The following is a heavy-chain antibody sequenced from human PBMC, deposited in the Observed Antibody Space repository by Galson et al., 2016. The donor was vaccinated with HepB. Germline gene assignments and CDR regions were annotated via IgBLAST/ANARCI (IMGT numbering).Heavy chain of an antibody. D-gene: IGHD6-13*01. J-gene: IGHJ4*02. V-gene: IGHV2-5*02. CDR1: GFSLSTLGVG. CDR2: IYWDDDK. CDR3: ARTPPPAGYSSSWYYFDY. Sequence: PALVKPTQTLTLTCTFSGFSLSTLGVGVGWIRQPPGMALQWLALIYWDDDKRYSPFLESRLTISKDTSKNQVVLTMTNMDPVDTATYYCARTPPPAGYSSSWYYFDYWGQGTLVTVSS.